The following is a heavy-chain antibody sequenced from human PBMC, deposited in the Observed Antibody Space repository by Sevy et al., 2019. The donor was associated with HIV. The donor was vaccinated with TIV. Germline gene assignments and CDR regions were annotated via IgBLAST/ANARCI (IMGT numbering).Heavy chain of an antibody. D-gene: IGHD1-1*01. CDR2: ISFDESNK. V-gene: IGHV3-30-3*01. Sequence: GGSLRLSCAASGFTFNRYSMHWVRQAPGKGLEWVATISFDESNKHYPDSVKGRFTISRDNFQNTLFLQMDSLRPEDTAVYYCALERLAGDVAEYFQNWGQGTLVTVSS. CDR1: GFTFNRYS. J-gene: IGHJ1*01. CDR3: ALERLAGDVAEYFQN.